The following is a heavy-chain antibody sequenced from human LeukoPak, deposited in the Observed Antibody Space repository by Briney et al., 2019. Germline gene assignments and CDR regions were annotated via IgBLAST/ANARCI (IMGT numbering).Heavy chain of an antibody. CDR3: ARHPAGY. CDR2: IYSGGST. V-gene: IGHV3-53*01. Sequence: GGSLRLSCAASGFTVSSNYMSWVRQAPGEGLEWVSVIYSGGSTYYADSVKGRFTISRDNSTNTLYLQMNSLRAEDTAVCYCARHPAGYWGEGTLVTVSS. CDR1: GFTVSSNY. J-gene: IGHJ4*02.